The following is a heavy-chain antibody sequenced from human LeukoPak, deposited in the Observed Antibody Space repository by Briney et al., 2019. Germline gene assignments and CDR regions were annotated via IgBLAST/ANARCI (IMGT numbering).Heavy chain of an antibody. J-gene: IGHJ4*02. D-gene: IGHD3-10*01. Sequence: ASVKVSCKTSGYTFTSYGVSWVRQAPGQGLEWMGWIGTHNGNTNYAQKFQGRVIMTTDTSTSTAYMELMSLRSDDTAVYYCARDSGERGSGSYLIAYWGQGTLVTVSS. V-gene: IGHV1-18*01. CDR3: ARDSGERGSGSYLIAY. CDR2: IGTHNGNT. CDR1: GYTFTSYG.